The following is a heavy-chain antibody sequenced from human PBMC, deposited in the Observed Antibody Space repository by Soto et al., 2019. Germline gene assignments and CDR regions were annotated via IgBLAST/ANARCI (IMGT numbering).Heavy chain of an antibody. CDR3: ARDRGPRITVTTRNYYYYGMDV. CDR2: INPSGGST. V-gene: IGHV1-46*01. J-gene: IGHJ6*02. Sequence: ASVKVSCKASGYTFTSYYMHWVRQAPGQGLEWMGIINPSGGSTSYAQKFQGRVTMTRDTSTSTVYMELSSLRSEDTAVYYCARDRGPRITVTTRNYYYYGMDVWGQGTTVTVS. CDR1: GYTFTSYY. D-gene: IGHD4-4*01.